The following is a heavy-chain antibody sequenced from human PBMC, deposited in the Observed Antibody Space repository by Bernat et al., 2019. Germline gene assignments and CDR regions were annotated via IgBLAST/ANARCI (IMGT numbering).Heavy chain of an antibody. Sequence: QVQLQESGPGLVKPSQTLSLTCTVSGGSISSGSYYWSWIRQSAGKGLEWIGRIYTSGSTNYNPSLKSRVTMSVDTSKKQVSLKLNSVTAADTAVYYCARGNDYFGMDVWGQGTTVTVPS. CDR3: ARGNDYFGMDV. J-gene: IGHJ6*02. V-gene: IGHV4-61*02. CDR2: IYTSGST. CDR1: GGSISSGSYY.